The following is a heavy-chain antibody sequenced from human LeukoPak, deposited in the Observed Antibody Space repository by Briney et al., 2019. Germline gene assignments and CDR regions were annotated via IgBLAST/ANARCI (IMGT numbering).Heavy chain of an antibody. V-gene: IGHV1-18*01. CDR3: AREANYGDYVYFDY. D-gene: IGHD4-17*01. CDR2: ISAYNGNT. J-gene: IGHJ4*02. Sequence: ASVKVSCKASGYTFTSYGISWMRQAPGQGLEWMGWISAYNGNTNYAQKLQGRVTMTTDTSTSTAYMELRSLRSDDTAVYYCAREANYGDYVYFDYWGQGTLVTVSS. CDR1: GYTFTSYG.